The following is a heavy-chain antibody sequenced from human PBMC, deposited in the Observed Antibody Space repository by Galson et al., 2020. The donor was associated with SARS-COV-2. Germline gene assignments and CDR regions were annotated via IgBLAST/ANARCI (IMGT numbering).Heavy chain of an antibody. CDR3: ARDRGRVVATIFLSYNWFDP. CDR2: INSDGSST. Sequence: GESLKISCAASGFTFSSYWMHWVRQAPGKGLVWVSRINSDGSSTSYADSVKGRFIISRDNAKNTLYLQMNSLRAEDTAVYYCARDRGRVVATIFLSYNWFDPWGQGTLVTVSS. CDR1: GFTFSSYW. J-gene: IGHJ5*02. D-gene: IGHD5-12*01. V-gene: IGHV3-74*01.